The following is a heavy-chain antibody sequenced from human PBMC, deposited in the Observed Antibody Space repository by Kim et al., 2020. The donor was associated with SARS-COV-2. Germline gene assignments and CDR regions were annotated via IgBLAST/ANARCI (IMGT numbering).Heavy chain of an antibody. V-gene: IGHV1-69*02. D-gene: IGHD3-10*01. J-gene: IGHJ3*02. Sequence: SVKVSCKASGGTFSSYTISWVRQAPGQGLEWMGRIIPILGIANYAQKFQGRVTITADKSTSTAYMELSSLRSEDTAVYYCASLDGDYYGSGLTLDAFDIWGQGTMVTVSS. CDR3: ASLDGDYYGSGLTLDAFDI. CDR1: GGTFSSYT. CDR2: IIPILGIA.